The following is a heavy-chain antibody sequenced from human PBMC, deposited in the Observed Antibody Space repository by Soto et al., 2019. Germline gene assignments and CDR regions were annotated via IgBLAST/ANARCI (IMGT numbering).Heavy chain of an antibody. J-gene: IGHJ4*02. CDR2: ISGSGGST. V-gene: IGHV3-23*01. CDR3: APPAGYCSGGSCYSGY. Sequence: GGSLRLSCAASGFTFSSYAMSWVRQAPGKGLEWVSAISGSGGSTYYADSVKGRFTISRDNSKNTLYLQMNSLRAEDTAVYYCAPPAGYCSGGSCYSGYWGQGTRVTVS. D-gene: IGHD2-15*01. CDR1: GFTFSSYA.